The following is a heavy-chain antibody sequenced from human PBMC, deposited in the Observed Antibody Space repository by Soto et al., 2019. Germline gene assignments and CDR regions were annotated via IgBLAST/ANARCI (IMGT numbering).Heavy chain of an antibody. Sequence: QVQLVQSGAEVKKPGSSVKVSCKASGGTFSSYTISWVRQAPGQGLEWMGRIIPILGIANYAQKFQGRVTITADKSTSTAYMELSSLRSEDTAVYYCARDSIAVAGTEWVDINAFDIWGQGTMVTVSS. V-gene: IGHV1-69*08. CDR2: IIPILGIA. CDR3: ARDSIAVAGTEWVDINAFDI. D-gene: IGHD6-19*01. J-gene: IGHJ3*02. CDR1: GGTFSSYT.